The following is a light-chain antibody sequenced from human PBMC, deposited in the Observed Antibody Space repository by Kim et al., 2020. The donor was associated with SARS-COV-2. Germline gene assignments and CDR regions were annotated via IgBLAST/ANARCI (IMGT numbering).Light chain of an antibody. CDR1: QSVSSSY. V-gene: IGKV3-20*01. CDR3: QQYGSSPRT. Sequence: EIVLTQSPGTLSLSPGERATLSCRASQSVSSSYLAWYQQKPGQAPRLLIYGASSRATGIPDRFSGSWSGTDFTLTISRLEPEDFAVYYCQQYGSSPRTFGGGTKVDIK. CDR2: GAS. J-gene: IGKJ4*01.